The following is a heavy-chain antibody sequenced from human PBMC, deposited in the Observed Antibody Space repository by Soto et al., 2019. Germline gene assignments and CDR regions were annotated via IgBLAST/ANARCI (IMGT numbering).Heavy chain of an antibody. V-gene: IGHV1-24*01. CDR1: GYTLTELS. J-gene: IGHJ6*03. D-gene: IGHD3-10*01. CDR3: ATDVNRLSRRGVIQYYYYMDV. CDR2: FDPEDGET. Sequence: ASVKVSCKVSGYTLTELSMHWVRQAPGKGLEWMGGFDPEDGETIYAQKFQGRVTMTEDTSTDTAYMELSSLRSEDTAVYYCATDVNRLSRRGVIQYYYYMDVWGKGTTVTVSS.